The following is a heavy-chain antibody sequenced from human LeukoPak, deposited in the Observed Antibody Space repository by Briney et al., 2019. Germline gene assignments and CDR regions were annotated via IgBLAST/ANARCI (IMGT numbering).Heavy chain of an antibody. J-gene: IGHJ6*03. Sequence: ESGPGLVKPSETLSLTCAVSGYSISSGYYWGWIRQPPGKGLEWIGSIYHSGSTYYNPSLKSRVTISVDTSKNQFSLKLGSVTAADTAVYYCARKYYDFWSGYYKYYYYYMDVWGKGTTVTVSS. CDR2: IYHSGST. CDR3: ARKYYDFWSGYYKYYYYYMDV. D-gene: IGHD3-3*01. CDR1: GYSISSGYY. V-gene: IGHV4-38-2*01.